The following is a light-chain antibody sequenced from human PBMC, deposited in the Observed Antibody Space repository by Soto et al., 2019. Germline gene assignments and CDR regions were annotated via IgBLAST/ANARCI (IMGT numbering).Light chain of an antibody. Sequence: QAVVTQEPSLTVSPGGTVTLTCASSTGAVTSGYYPNWFQQKPGQAPRALIDSTSKKHSWTHARFSVSLLGGKAALTLSGVQPEDEAEYYCLLYFGGHVRRFGGGTKLTVL. CDR3: LLYFGGHVRR. CDR2: STS. V-gene: IGLV7-43*01. J-gene: IGLJ3*02. CDR1: TGAVTSGYY.